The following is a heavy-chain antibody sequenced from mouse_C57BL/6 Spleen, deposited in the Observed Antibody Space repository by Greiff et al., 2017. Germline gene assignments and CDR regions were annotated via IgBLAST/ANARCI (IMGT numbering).Heavy chain of an antibody. V-gene: IGHV1-64*01. Sequence: QVQLQQPGAELVKPGASVMLSCKASGYTFTSYWMHWVKQRPGQGLEWIGMIHPNSGSTNYNEKFKSKATLTVDKSSSTAYMQLSSLTSEDSAVYYCARRHYGSSYVWFAYWGQGTLVTVSA. CDR3: ARRHYGSSYVWFAY. J-gene: IGHJ3*01. CDR2: IHPNSGST. CDR1: GYTFTSYW. D-gene: IGHD1-1*01.